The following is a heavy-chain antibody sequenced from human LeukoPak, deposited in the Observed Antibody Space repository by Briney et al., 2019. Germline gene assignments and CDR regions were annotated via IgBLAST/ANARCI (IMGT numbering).Heavy chain of an antibody. J-gene: IGHJ4*02. Sequence: SETLSLACAVYGGSFSGYYWSWIRQPPGKGLEWIGEINHSGSTNYNPSLKSRVTISVDTSKNQFSLKLSSVTAADTAVYYCARVEYAVDYWGQGTLVTVSS. V-gene: IGHV4-34*01. CDR1: GGSFSGYY. D-gene: IGHD2-2*01. CDR2: INHSGST. CDR3: ARVEYAVDY.